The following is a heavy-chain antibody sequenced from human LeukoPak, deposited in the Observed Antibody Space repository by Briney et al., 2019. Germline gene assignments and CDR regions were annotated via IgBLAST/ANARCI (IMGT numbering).Heavy chain of an antibody. Sequence: PGGSLRLLCAASGFTFSSQATTGVRTARGKGGEWVSSSSCGHGGTYYADSVKRRFTISRDNSKNTLYLQMNSLRAQDTALDYCAKGSRGNYDYWGQGTLVTVSS. CDR3: AKGSRGNYDY. D-gene: IGHD1-7*01. J-gene: IGHJ4*02. V-gene: IGHV3-23*01. CDR1: GFTFSSQA. CDR2: SSCGHGGT.